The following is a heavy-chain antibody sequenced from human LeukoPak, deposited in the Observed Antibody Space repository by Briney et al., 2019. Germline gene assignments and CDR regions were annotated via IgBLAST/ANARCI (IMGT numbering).Heavy chain of an antibody. CDR2: TYYRYNCYN. D-gene: IGHD6-19*01. Sequence: SQSLSLTCAISGDSVSSNSAAWNWISPSPSIDLEWLRWTYYRYNCYNDYAVAVKSRITINPDTSKNQFSLQLNSVPPEDTAVYYCARGEDRIAVAGTRAVDAFDIWGQGTMVTVS. V-gene: IGHV6-1*01. CDR3: ARGEDRIAVAGTRAVDAFDI. CDR1: GDSVSSNSAA. J-gene: IGHJ3*02.